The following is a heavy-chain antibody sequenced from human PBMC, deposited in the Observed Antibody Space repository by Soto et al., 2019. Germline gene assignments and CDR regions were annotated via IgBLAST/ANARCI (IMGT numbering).Heavy chain of an antibody. D-gene: IGHD3-10*01. CDR1: GFAFSSYG. Sequence: QAQLVESGGGVVQPGRSLRLSCAASGFAFSSYGMHWVRQAPGTGLEWVAVISYDGSLQHYADSVKGRFTISRDNSKNMALLHMSSLRAEDTAVYYCVSDRGDDHASGPYSWGQGTLVSVSS. J-gene: IGHJ4*02. V-gene: IGHV3-30*03. CDR2: ISYDGSLQ. CDR3: VSDRGDDHASGPYS.